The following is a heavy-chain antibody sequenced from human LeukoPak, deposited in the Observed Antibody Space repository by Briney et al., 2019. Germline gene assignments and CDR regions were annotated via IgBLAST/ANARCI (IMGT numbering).Heavy chain of an antibody. D-gene: IGHD3-22*01. Sequence: PETLSLTCTVSGGSISSYYWSWIRQPPGKGLEWIGYIYYSGSTNYNPSLKSRVTISVDTSKNQFSLKLSSVTAADTAVYYCARGNYYDSSGIDYWGQGTLVTVSS. CDR1: GGSISSYY. CDR3: ARGNYYDSSGIDY. CDR2: IYYSGST. J-gene: IGHJ4*02. V-gene: IGHV4-59*01.